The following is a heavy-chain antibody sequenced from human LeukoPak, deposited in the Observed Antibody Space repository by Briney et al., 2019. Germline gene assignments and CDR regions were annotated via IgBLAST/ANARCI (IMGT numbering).Heavy chain of an antibody. CDR1: GFTVSSNY. Sequence: GGSLTLSCAASGFTVSSNYMSWVRQAPGKGLEWVAVIYIGGSTYYPDSVKGRFTISRDISKNTLYLQMNSLRAEDTAMYYCARLGFVVPAVIFDYWGQGTLVTVSS. J-gene: IGHJ4*02. V-gene: IGHV3-53*01. CDR2: IYIGGST. CDR3: ARLGFVVPAVIFDY. D-gene: IGHD2-2*02.